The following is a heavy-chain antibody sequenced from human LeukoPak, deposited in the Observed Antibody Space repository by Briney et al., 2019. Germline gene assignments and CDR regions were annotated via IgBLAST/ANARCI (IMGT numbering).Heavy chain of an antibody. Sequence: PSETLSLTCTVSGGSISSTNYYWGWIRQPPGKGLEWIGYIYYSGTTNYNPSLKSRVTISVDTSKNQFSLKVSSVTAADTAVYYCARTVGGVKEFDNWGQGTLVTVSS. V-gene: IGHV4-61*05. CDR3: ARTVGGVKEFDN. J-gene: IGHJ4*02. CDR1: GGSISSTNYY. CDR2: IYYSGTT. D-gene: IGHD3-16*01.